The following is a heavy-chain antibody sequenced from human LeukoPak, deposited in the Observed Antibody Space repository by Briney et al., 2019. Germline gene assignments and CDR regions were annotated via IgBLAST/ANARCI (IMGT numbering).Heavy chain of an antibody. V-gene: IGHV1-2*02. CDR1: GYTFTGYY. CDR2: INPNSGGT. D-gene: IGHD3-22*01. CDR3: ARDHTKYYYDSSGSNAFDI. Sequence: ASVKVSCKASGYTFTGYYMHWVRQAPGQGLEWMGWINPNSGGTNYAQKFQGRVTMTRDTSISTAYMELSSLRSEDTAVYYCARDHTKYYYDSSGSNAFDIWGQGTMVTVSS. J-gene: IGHJ3*02.